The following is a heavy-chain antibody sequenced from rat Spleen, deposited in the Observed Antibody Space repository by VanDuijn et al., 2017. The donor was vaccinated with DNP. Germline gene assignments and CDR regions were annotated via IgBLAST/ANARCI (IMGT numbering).Heavy chain of an antibody. Sequence: EVQLVESGGGLVQPGRSMKLSCAASGFTFSNYHMAWVRQAPKKGLEWVASMSHVGNSIYYGDSVKGRFTISRDNAQNTVYLQMNSLRSEDTATYYCARQELRRTYWFAYWGQGTLVTVSS. J-gene: IGHJ3*01. V-gene: IGHV5-22*01. CDR2: MSHVGNSI. D-gene: IGHD1-11*01. CDR3: ARQELRRTYWFAY. CDR1: GFTFSNYH.